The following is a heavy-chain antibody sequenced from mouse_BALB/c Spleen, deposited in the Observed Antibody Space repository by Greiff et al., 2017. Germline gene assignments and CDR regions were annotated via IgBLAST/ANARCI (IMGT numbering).Heavy chain of an antibody. CDR1: GFNIKDTY. Sequence: VHVKQSGAELVKPGASVKLSCTASGFNIKDTYMHWVKQRPEQGLEWIGRIDPANGNTKYDPKFQGKATITADTSSNTAYLQLSSLTSEDTAVYYCARDYGYDGAFAYGGQGTLVTVSA. D-gene: IGHD2-2*01. CDR2: IDPANGNT. J-gene: IGHJ3*01. V-gene: IGHV14-3*02. CDR3: ARDYGYDGAFAY.